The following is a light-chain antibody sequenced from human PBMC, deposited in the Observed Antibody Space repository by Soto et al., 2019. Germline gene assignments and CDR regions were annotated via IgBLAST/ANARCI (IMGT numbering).Light chain of an antibody. CDR3: AAWDDSLSGPRV. CDR2: NND. J-gene: IGLJ2*01. CDR1: SSNIGSVY. V-gene: IGLV1-47*02. Sequence: QLVLTQPPSASGTPGQRVTISCSGSSSNIGSVYVYWYQQLPGTAPKLLIYNNDLRPSGVPDRFSASKSGTSASLAISGLRSEDEADYYCAAWDDSLSGPRVFGGGTKVTVL.